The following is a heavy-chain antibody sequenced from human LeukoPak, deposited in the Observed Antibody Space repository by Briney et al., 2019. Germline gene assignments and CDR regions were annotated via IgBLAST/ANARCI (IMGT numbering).Heavy chain of an antibody. D-gene: IGHD5-18*01. CDR2: IIASGGAT. CDR3: AKDRLGGNNYGHFDY. CDR1: GFTFSSFA. V-gene: IGHV3-23*01. Sequence: GGSLRLFCAASGFTFSSFAMNWVRLAPGKGLEWVSAIIASGGATYYADSVKGRFTISGDNSENTLYLRMNSLRAEDTAIYYCAKDRLGGNNYGHFDYWGQGTLVTVSS. J-gene: IGHJ4*02.